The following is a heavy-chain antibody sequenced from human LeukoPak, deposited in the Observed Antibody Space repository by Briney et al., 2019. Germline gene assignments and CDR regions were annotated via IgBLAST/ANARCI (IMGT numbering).Heavy chain of an antibody. CDR2: IYTSGST. CDR1: GGSISSYY. V-gene: IGHV4-4*07. CDR3: ARALGYGDEEWFDP. Sequence: SETLSLTCPVSGGSISSYYRRWIRQPAGKGLEWIGRIYTSGSTNYNPSLKSRVTMSVDTSKNQFSLKLSSVTAADTAVYYCARALGYGDEEWFDPWGQGTLVTVSS. D-gene: IGHD4-17*01. J-gene: IGHJ5*01.